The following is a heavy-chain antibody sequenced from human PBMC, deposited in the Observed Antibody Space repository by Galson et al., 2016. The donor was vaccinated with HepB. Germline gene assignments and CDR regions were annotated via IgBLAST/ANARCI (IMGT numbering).Heavy chain of an antibody. J-gene: IGHJ4*02. CDR2: IGTYNDNT. V-gene: IGHV1-18*04. Sequence: SVKVSCKASGYTFSNYGINWVRQAPGQGLEWMGRIGTYNDNTKNVEILQDRLTITTNPYTNTAYMELRNLRPDDTAVYYCARGLYTSRQRDQRDVDYRGQGTLVTVSS. CDR1: GYTFSNYG. D-gene: IGHD6-13*01. CDR3: ARGLYTSRQRDQRDVDY.